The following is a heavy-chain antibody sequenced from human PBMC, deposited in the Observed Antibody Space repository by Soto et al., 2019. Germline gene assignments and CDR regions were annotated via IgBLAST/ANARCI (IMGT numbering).Heavy chain of an antibody. J-gene: IGHJ2*01. CDR2: ISGYNGNT. D-gene: IGHD3-10*01. V-gene: IGHV1-18*01. Sequence: QVQVVQSGAEVKKPGASVKVSCKASGYTFTSYAISWVRQAPGQGLEWMGWISGYNGNTNYAQHLQDRVIMTTVTSTSTAFMELRSLTSDDTAVYYCARERGWYFDLWGRGTLVTVSS. CDR1: GYTFTSYA. CDR3: ARERGWYFDL.